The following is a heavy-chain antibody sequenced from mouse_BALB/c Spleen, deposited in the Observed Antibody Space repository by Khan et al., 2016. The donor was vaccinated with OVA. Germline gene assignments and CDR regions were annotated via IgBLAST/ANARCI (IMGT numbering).Heavy chain of an antibody. CDR2: INYSGNT. D-gene: IGHD2-4*01. J-gene: IGHJ3*01. CDR1: GYSITSEYA. CDR3: ARKDYYDYDPFPY. V-gene: IGHV3-2*02. Sequence: EVQLQESGPGLVKPSQSLSLTCTVTGYSITSEYAWNWIRQFPGNKLEWMGYINYSGNTRFNPSLKSRTSITRDTSKNQVFLRLNSVTTEDTATYYCARKDYYDYDPFPYWGQGTLVAVSA.